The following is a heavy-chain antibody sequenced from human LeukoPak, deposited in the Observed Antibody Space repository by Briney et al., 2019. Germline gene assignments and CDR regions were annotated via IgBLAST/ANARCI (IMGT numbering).Heavy chain of an antibody. CDR2: IYYSGST. Sequence: SETLSLTCTVSGYSISSGYYWGWIRQPPGQGLEWIGSIYYSGSTYYNPSLKSRVTISVDTSKNQFSLKLSSVTAADTAVYYCARAQDYYDIKACFQHWGQGTLVTVSS. V-gene: IGHV4-38-2*02. CDR1: GYSISSGYY. D-gene: IGHD3-22*01. J-gene: IGHJ1*01. CDR3: ARAQDYYDIKACFQH.